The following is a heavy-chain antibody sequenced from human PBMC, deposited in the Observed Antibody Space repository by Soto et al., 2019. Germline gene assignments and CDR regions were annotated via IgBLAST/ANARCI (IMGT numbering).Heavy chain of an antibody. V-gene: IGHV4-4*07. CDR1: GDSINNYS. Sequence: SKTLSLTCTVSGDSINNYSWSWIRQPAGKGLEWIGRIYTSGTTNYNPSLKSRITMSVDTSKNQFSLKLSSVTAADTAVYYCAGYNYGSYAFDIWGQGTMVTVSS. J-gene: IGHJ3*02. D-gene: IGHD3-10*01. CDR2: IYTSGTT. CDR3: AGYNYGSYAFDI.